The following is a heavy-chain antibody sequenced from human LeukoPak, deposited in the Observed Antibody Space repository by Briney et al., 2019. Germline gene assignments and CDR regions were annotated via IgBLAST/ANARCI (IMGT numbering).Heavy chain of an antibody. J-gene: IGHJ4*02. V-gene: IGHV1-69*13. CDR1: GGTFSSYA. D-gene: IGHD4-11*01. CDR2: IIPIFGTA. Sequence: ASVKVSCKASGGTFSSYAISWVRQAPGQGLEWTGGIIPIFGTANYAQKFQGRVTITADESTSTAYMELSSLRSEDTAVYYCARSRMTTDSHFDYWGQGTLVTVSS. CDR3: ARSRMTTDSHFDY.